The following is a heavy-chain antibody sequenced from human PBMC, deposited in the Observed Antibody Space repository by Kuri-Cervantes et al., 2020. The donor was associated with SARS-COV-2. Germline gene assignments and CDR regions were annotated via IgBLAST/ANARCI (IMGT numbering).Heavy chain of an antibody. D-gene: IGHD3-22*01. CDR1: GFTFSSYS. V-gene: IGHV3-48*01. CDR2: ISSSSSTI. Sequence: GESLKISCAASGFTFSSYSMNWVRQAPGKGLEWVSYISSSSSTIYYADSVKGRFTISRDNSKNTLYLQMNGLRVEDTAVYHCAKTLPSPARSFKWFPRGFFDTWGQGTLVTVSS. J-gene: IGHJ4*02. CDR3: AKTLPSPARSFKWFPRGFFDT.